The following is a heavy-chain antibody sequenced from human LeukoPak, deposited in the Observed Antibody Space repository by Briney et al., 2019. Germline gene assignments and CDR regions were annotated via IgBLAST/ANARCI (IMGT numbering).Heavy chain of an antibody. Sequence: SVKVSCKDSGGTFRSYAISWVRQAPGQGLEWMGGIIPIFGTANYAQKFQSRVTIATDESTSTAYMELSSLSSEDTAVYYRARVWYRGSWYVGGDYYYYMDVWGKGTTVTVSS. CDR3: ARVWYRGSWYVGGDYYYYMDV. CDR1: GGTFRSYA. D-gene: IGHD6-13*01. J-gene: IGHJ6*03. CDR2: IIPIFGTA. V-gene: IGHV1-69*05.